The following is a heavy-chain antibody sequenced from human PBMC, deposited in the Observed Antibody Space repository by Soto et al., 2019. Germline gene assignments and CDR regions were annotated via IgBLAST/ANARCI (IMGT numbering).Heavy chain of an antibody. CDR3: ARASRLTYYYGSGSYSPPGY. J-gene: IGHJ4*02. V-gene: IGHV1-8*01. Sequence: ASVKVSGKASGYTFTSYDINWVRQATGQGLEWMGWMNPNSGNTGYAQKFQGRVTMTRNTSISTAYMELSRLRSEDTAVYYCARASRLTYYYGSGSYSPPGYWGQGTLVTVSS. CDR1: GYTFTSYD. D-gene: IGHD3-10*01. CDR2: MNPNSGNT.